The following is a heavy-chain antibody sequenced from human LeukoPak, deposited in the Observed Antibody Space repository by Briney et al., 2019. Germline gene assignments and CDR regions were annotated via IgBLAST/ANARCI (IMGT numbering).Heavy chain of an antibody. CDR3: ARGGAAALGTARNWFDP. J-gene: IGHJ5*02. Sequence: PSETLSLTCAVYGGSFSGYYWSWIRQPPGKGLEWIGEINHSGSTNYNPSPKSRVTISVDTSKNQFSLKLSSVTAADTAVYYCARGGAAALGTARNWFDPWGQGTLVTVSS. V-gene: IGHV4-34*01. D-gene: IGHD6-13*01. CDR2: INHSGST. CDR1: GGSFSGYY.